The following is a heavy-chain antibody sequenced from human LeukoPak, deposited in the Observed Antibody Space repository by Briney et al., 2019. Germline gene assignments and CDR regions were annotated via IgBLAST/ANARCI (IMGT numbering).Heavy chain of an antibody. Sequence: SETLSLTCSVSGGSINSYFWSWIRQPPGKGLEWIGYIYYSGSTNHNPSLESRVTISVDTSKNQFSLKLSSVTASDTAVYYCARLPYSSGWYVYWGQGILVTVSS. CDR1: GGSINSYF. CDR3: ARLPYSSGWYVY. J-gene: IGHJ4*02. CDR2: IYYSGST. D-gene: IGHD6-19*01. V-gene: IGHV4-59*01.